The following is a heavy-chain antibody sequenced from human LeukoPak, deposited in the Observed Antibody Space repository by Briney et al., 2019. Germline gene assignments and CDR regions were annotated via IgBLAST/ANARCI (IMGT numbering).Heavy chain of an antibody. V-gene: IGHV4-59*12. J-gene: IGHJ4*02. Sequence: PSETLSLTCTVSGGSISSYYWSWIRQPPGKGLEWIGYIYYSGSTNYNPSLKSRVTISVDTSKNQFSLKLSSVTAADTAVYYCARGPARSMFRYWGQGTLVTVSS. CDR1: GGSISSYY. D-gene: IGHD3-10*02. CDR3: ARGPARSMFRY. CDR2: IYYSGST.